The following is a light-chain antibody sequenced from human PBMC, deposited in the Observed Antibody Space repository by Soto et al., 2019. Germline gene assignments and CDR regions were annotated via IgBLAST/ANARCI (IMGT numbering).Light chain of an antibody. CDR3: QKYSSVPV. Sequence: DIQVTQSPSSVSASVGDRVTITCRASQDINNWLAWYQQKPGKAPKLLIYTTSNLQSGVPSRFSGSGSGTDFTLTINSLQPEDVATYSCQKYSSVPVFGPGTKVEIK. CDR2: TTS. J-gene: IGKJ3*01. V-gene: IGKV1-27*01. CDR1: QDINNW.